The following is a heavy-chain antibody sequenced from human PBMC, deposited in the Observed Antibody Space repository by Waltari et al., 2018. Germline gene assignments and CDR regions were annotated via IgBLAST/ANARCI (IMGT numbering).Heavy chain of an antibody. CDR3: ATLVVVAAKGADY. CDR2: ISYDGSNK. J-gene: IGHJ4*02. D-gene: IGHD2-15*01. Sequence: QVQLVESGGGVVQPGRSLRLSCSASGFTFSSYAMHWVRQAPGKGLEWVAVISYDGSNKYYADSVKGRFTISRDNSKNTLYLQMNSLRAEDTAVYYCATLVVVAAKGADYWGQGTLVTVSS. CDR1: GFTFSSYA. V-gene: IGHV3-30-3*01.